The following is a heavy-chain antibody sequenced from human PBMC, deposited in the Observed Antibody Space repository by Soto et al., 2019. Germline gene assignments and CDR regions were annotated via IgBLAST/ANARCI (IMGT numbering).Heavy chain of an antibody. CDR2: IFPGDSDT. V-gene: IGHV5-51*07. CDR1: GYNFASYW. CDR3: ARLAYYDSSGYYIDY. Sequence: PGESLKISCKGSGYNFASYWIGWVHQMPGKGLEWMGIIFPGDSDTRYSPSFQGQVTISADKSISTAYLQWSSLKASDTAMFYCARLAYYDSSGYYIDYWGQGTVVTVSS. D-gene: IGHD3-22*01. J-gene: IGHJ4*02.